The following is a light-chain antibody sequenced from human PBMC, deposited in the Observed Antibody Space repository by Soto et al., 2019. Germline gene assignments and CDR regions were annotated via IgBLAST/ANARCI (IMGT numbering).Light chain of an antibody. Sequence: EIVMTQSPATLSVSPGERATLSCRASQSVARKLAWYQQKPGQAPRLLIHEASIRATGIPARFSGSGSGTEFTLTISSLQSEDFAVYYCQQYKNRPPITFGQGTRPEIK. CDR2: EAS. CDR3: QQYKNRPPIT. CDR1: QSVARK. V-gene: IGKV3-15*01. J-gene: IGKJ5*01.